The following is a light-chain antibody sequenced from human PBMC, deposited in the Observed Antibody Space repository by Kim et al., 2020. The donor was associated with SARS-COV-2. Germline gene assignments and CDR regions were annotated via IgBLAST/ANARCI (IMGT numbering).Light chain of an antibody. CDR3: QESGT. J-gene: IGKJ1*01. V-gene: IGKV1-5*01. CDR2: DAS. Sequence: STLSAFVGDRVTITCRASQSVRTWLALYQQKPGKAPKLLIYDASSVQSGVPSRFSGSGSGTEFTLTISSLQPDDFATYYCQESGTFGQGAKVEIK. CDR1: QSVRTW.